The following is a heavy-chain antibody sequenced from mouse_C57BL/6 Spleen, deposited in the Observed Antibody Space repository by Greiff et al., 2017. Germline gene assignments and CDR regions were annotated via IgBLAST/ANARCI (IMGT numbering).Heavy chain of an antibody. D-gene: IGHD1-1*01. J-gene: IGHJ2*01. CDR1: GYTFTSYW. Sequence: QVQLQQPGAELVRPGTSVKLSCKASGYTFTSYWMHWVKQRPGQGLEWIGVIDPSDSYTNYNQKFKGKATLTVDTSSSTAYMQLSSLTSEDSAVYYCAKEGTVVAREGFDYWGQGTTLTVSS. CDR3: AKEGTVVAREGFDY. V-gene: IGHV1-59*01. CDR2: IDPSDSYT.